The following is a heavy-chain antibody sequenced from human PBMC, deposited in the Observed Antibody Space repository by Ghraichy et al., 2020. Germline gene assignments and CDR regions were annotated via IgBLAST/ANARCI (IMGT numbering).Heavy chain of an antibody. J-gene: IGHJ4*02. CDR3: AREPRIVVVPAASGIDY. V-gene: IGHV4-39*01. D-gene: IGHD2-2*01. CDR1: GGSISSSSYY. CDR2: IYYSGST. Sequence: ESLNISCTVSGGSISSSSYYWGWIRQPPGKGLEWIGSIYYSGSTYYNPSLKSRVTISVDTSKNQFSLKLSSVTAADTAVYYCAREPRIVVVPAASGIDYWGQGTLVTVSS.